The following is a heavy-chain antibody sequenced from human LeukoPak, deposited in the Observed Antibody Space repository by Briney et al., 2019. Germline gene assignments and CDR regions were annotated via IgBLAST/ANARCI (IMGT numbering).Heavy chain of an antibody. V-gene: IGHV3-7*04. CDR2: IHPEGNEK. Sequence: GGSLRLSCAASGFTFSSYAMSWVRQAPGRGLEWVANIHPEGNEKYHVESVKGRFTISRDNAKNSLFLQMNGLRVEDTAVYYCARGDAFSGDHWGQGTLVTVSS. CDR3: ARGDAFSGDH. J-gene: IGHJ4*02. CDR1: GFTFSSYA.